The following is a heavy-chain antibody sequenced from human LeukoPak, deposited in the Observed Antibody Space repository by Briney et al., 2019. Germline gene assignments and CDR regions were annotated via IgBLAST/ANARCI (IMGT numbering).Heavy chain of an antibody. Sequence: PGGSLRLSCAGSGFIFRSYSMNWVRQAPGKGLEWISYISSHSSTIYYADSVRGRFTISRDNVKNSVYLQMSSLRVEDTAVYYCARDGSAGSYLNWFDPWGQGTLVTVAS. CDR1: GFIFRSYS. J-gene: IGHJ5*02. CDR2: ISSHSSTI. V-gene: IGHV3-48*01. D-gene: IGHD3-10*01. CDR3: ARDGSAGSYLNWFDP.